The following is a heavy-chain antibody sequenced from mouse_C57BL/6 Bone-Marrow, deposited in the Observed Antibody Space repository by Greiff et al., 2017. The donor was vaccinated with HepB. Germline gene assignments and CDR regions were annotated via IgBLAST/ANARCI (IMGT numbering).Heavy chain of an antibody. CDR3: AREADSGAMDY. CDR2: INPNNGGT. V-gene: IGHV1-26*01. J-gene: IGHJ4*01. CDR1: GYTFTDYY. Sequence: VQLQQSGPELVKPGASVKISCKASGYTFTDYYMNWVKQSHGKSLEWIGDINPNNGGTSYNQKFKGKATLTVDKSSSTAYMELRSLTSEDSAVYYCAREADSGAMDYWGQGTSVTVSS. D-gene: IGHD1-3*01.